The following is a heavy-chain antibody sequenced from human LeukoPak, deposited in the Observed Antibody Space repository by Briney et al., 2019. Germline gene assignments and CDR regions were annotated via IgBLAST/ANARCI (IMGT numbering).Heavy chain of an antibody. D-gene: IGHD1-26*01. V-gene: IGHV3-23*01. J-gene: IGHJ4*02. CDR2: ISGSGDST. Sequence: GGSLRLSCAASGFIFSSYAMSWVRQAPGKGLEWVSSISGSGDSTYFADSVKGRLTISRDNSKNTLYLQMNSLGVEDTAMYYCAKQRSLVVGAINYWGQGTLVTVSS. CDR3: AKQRSLVVGAINY. CDR1: GFIFSSYA.